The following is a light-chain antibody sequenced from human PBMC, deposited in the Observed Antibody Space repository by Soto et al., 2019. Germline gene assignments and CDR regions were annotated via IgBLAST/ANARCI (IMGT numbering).Light chain of an antibody. J-gene: IGKJ3*01. V-gene: IGKV1-9*01. CDR2: AAS. CDR3: QQLNSYLFT. CDR1: QGISNF. Sequence: DIQLTQSPSFLSASVGDRVTITCRARQGISNFLAWYQQKPGKAPKLLIYAASTLQSGVPSRFSGSGSGKEFTLTISSLQPEDFATYYCQQLNSYLFTFGPGTKVDIK.